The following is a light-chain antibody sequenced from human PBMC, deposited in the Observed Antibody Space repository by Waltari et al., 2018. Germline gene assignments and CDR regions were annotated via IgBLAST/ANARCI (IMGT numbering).Light chain of an antibody. CDR1: QSISSW. CDR3: QQYPRT. Sequence: DIQMTQSPSTRSASVGDRVTITCRASQSISSWLAWYQQKPGKAPKLLIYKASSLESGVPSRFSGSGSGTEFTLTISSLQPDDFATYYCQQYPRTFGQGTKVEIK. V-gene: IGKV1-5*03. J-gene: IGKJ1*01. CDR2: KAS.